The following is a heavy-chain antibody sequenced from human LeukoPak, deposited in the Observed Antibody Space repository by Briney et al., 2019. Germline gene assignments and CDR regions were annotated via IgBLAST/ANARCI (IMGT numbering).Heavy chain of an antibody. J-gene: IGHJ5*02. CDR3: AKISIYRNYVGAGTCFAP. V-gene: IGHV1-2*02. CDR2: INPNSGGT. Sequence: ASVKVSCKASGYTFTGYYMHWVRQAPGQGLEWMGWINPNSGGTNYAQKFQGRVTMTRDTSISTAYMELSRLRSDDTAVYYCAKISIYRNYVGAGTCFAPWGQGTRAPVPS. CDR1: GYTFTGYY. D-gene: IGHD4-11*01.